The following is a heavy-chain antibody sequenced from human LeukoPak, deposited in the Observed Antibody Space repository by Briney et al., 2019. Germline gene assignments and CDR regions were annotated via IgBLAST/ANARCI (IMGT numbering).Heavy chain of an antibody. Sequence: SETLSLTCTVSGGSISSYYWSWIRQPPGKGLEWIGYIYYSGSTNYNPSLKSRVTISVDTSKNQFSLKLSSVTAADTAVHYCAKDLKSFGSYSSGWYGEGAFDIWGQGTMVTVSS. J-gene: IGHJ3*02. CDR2: IYYSGST. CDR1: GGSISSYY. D-gene: IGHD6-19*01. V-gene: IGHV4-59*12. CDR3: AKDLKSFGSYSSGWYGEGAFDI.